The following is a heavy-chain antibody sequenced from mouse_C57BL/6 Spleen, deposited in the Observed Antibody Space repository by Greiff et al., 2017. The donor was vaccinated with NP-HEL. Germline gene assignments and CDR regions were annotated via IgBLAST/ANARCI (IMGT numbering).Heavy chain of an antibody. CDR3: ARRGSSSGWFAY. Sequence: QVQLQQPGAELVMPGASVKLSCKASGYTFTRYWMHWVKQRPGQGLEWIGEIDPSDSYTNYNQKFKGKSTLTVDKSSSTAYMQLSSLTSEDSAVYYCARRGSSSGWFAYWGQGTLVTVSA. J-gene: IGHJ3*01. V-gene: IGHV1-69*01. CDR2: IDPSDSYT. CDR1: GYTFTRYW. D-gene: IGHD1-1*01.